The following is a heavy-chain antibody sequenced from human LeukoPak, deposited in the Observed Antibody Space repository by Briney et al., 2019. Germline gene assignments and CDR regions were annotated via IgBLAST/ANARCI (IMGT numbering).Heavy chain of an antibody. J-gene: IGHJ3*02. CDR1: GFTFSSYS. CDR3: AKDISLSYYYDSSGSWADAFDI. D-gene: IGHD3-22*01. CDR2: ISSSSSYI. V-gene: IGHV3-21*04. Sequence: PGGSLRLSCAASGFTFSSYSMNWVRQAPGKGLEWVSSISSSSSYIYYADSVKGRFTISRDNAKNSLYLQMNSLRAEDTALYYCAKDISLSYYYDSSGSWADAFDIWGQGTMVTVSS.